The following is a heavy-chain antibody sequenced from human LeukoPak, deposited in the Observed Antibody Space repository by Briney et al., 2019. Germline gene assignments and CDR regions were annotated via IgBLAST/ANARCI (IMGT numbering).Heavy chain of an antibody. V-gene: IGHV3-66*01. Sequence: GGSLRLSCAASGFTFSSYAMSWVRQAPGKGLEWVSVIYAGGGTKYADSVKGRFTISRDTSKNTLHLQMNSLRVEDTAVYYCARDVRWGQGTLVTVSS. CDR1: GFTFSSYA. CDR3: ARDVR. J-gene: IGHJ4*02. CDR2: IYAGGGT.